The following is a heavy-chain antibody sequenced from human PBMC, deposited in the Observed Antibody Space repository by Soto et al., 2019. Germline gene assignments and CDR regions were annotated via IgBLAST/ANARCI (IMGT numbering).Heavy chain of an antibody. V-gene: IGHV4-59*08. CDR2: IYYGGST. CDR1: GDSISTDY. J-gene: IGHJ4*02. Sequence: SETLSLTCTFSGDSISTDYWSWIRQSPGKGLEWIGFIYYGGSTNYNPSLKSRVTITVDTPKNQFSLKLSSVTAADTAIYYCAKNWNWGSLVHWGQGTLVTVSS. D-gene: IGHD7-27*01. CDR3: AKNWNWGSLVH.